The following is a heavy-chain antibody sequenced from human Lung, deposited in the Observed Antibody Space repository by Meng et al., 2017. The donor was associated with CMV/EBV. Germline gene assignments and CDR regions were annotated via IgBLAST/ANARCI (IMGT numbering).Heavy chain of an antibody. CDR3: VRDQGGESMIAVLIERFGMDF. D-gene: IGHD3-22*01. V-gene: IGHV3-30-3*01. Sequence: GGSLRLSCAAPGFTFNTYAMHWVRQAPGKGLEWVAVISYDGSNKYTADSVQGRLTISRDNSKNNLYLQMNSLTVEDTAVYYCVRDQGGESMIAVLIERFGMDFWGQGTTVTVSS. J-gene: IGHJ6*02. CDR1: GFTFNTYA. CDR2: ISYDGSNK.